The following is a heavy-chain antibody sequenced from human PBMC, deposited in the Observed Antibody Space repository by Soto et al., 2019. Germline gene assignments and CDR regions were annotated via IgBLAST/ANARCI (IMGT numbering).Heavy chain of an antibody. Sequence: GGSLRLSCAASGFTLSSYWMSWVRQAPGKGLEWVANIKQDGSEKYYVDSVEGRFTISRDNAKNSLYLQMNSLRADDTAVYYCARDARTSVVALGYWGQGTLVTVSS. CDR3: ARDARTSVVALGY. CDR2: IKQDGSEK. J-gene: IGHJ4*02. D-gene: IGHD2-2*01. CDR1: GFTLSSYW. V-gene: IGHV3-7*01.